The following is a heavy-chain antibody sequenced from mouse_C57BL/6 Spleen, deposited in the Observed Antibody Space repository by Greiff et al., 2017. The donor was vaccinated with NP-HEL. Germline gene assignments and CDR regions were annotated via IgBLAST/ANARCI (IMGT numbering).Heavy chain of an antibody. Sequence: EVKLVESGEGLVKPGGSLKLSCAASGFTFSSYAMSWVRQTPEKRLEWVAYISSGGDYIYYADTVKGRFTISRDNARNTLYLQMSSLKSEDTAMYYCTRDVGQDYFDYWGQGTTLTVSS. J-gene: IGHJ2*01. CDR1: GFTFSSYA. D-gene: IGHD3-3*01. CDR3: TRDVGQDYFDY. V-gene: IGHV5-9-1*02. CDR2: ISSGGDYI.